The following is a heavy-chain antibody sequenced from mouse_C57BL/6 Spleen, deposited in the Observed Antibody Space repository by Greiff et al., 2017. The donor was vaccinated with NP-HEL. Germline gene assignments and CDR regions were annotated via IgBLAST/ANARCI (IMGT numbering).Heavy chain of an antibody. CDR3: ARSSGYTYYAMDY. J-gene: IGHJ4*01. D-gene: IGHD3-2*02. CDR1: GYTFTDYN. Sequence: EVQLQQSGPELVKPGASVKMSCKASGYTFTDYNMHWVKQSHGKSLEWIGYINPNNGGTSYNQKFKGKATLTVNKSSSTAYMELRSLTSEDSAVYYCARSSGYTYYAMDYWGQGTSVTVSS. CDR2: INPNNGGT. V-gene: IGHV1-22*01.